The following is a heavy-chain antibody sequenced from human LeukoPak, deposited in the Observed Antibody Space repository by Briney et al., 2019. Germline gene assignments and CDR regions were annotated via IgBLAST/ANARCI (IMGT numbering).Heavy chain of an antibody. J-gene: IGHJ2*01. CDR3: ARRPPLYCGGDCYSGYFDL. D-gene: IGHD2-21*02. CDR2: IYYSGST. CDR1: GGSISSYY. V-gene: IGHV4-59*08. Sequence: SETLSLTCTVSGGSISSYYRSWIRQSPGKGLEWIGYIYYSGSTNYNPSLKSRVTISVDTSKNQFSLNLSSVTAADTAVYYCARRPPLYCGGDCYSGYFDLWGRGTLVTVSS.